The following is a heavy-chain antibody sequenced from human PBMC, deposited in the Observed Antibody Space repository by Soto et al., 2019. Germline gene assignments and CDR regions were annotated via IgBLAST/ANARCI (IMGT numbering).Heavy chain of an antibody. J-gene: IGHJ4*02. CDR1: GASIITDNW. CDR3: ARASASSKLRGVVIN. V-gene: IGHV4-4*02. D-gene: IGHD3-10*01. CDR2: IYHSGNT. Sequence: QVQLQESGPGLVKPSGTLSLTCALSGASIITDNWWSWVRQLPGKGMEWIGEIYHSGNTNFNPSVKSRVTISVDTSKNQFSLTVSSVTAADTAIYYCARASASSKLRGVVINWGQGTLVTVSS.